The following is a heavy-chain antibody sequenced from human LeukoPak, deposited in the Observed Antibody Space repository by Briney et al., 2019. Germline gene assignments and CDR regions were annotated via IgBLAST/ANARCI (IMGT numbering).Heavy chain of an antibody. CDR2: ISSRSSTE. CDR1: GFNFSGYA. J-gene: IGHJ4*02. CDR3: ARDYKYAFDN. D-gene: IGHD5-24*01. Sequence: GGSLRLSCGASGFNFSGYAMTWIRQVPGKGLEWISYISSRSSTEYFADSVKGRFTISRDNAKNSLYLQMNSLRVEDTAVYYCARDYKYAFDNWGQGTLVTVSS. V-gene: IGHV3-48*04.